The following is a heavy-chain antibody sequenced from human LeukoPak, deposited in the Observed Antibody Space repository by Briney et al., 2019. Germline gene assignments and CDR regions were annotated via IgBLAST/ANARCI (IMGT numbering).Heavy chain of an antibody. Sequence: ASVKVSCKASGYTFTSYGISWVRQAPGQGLEWMGWISAYNGNTNYAQKLQGRVTMTTDTSTSTAYMELRSLRSDDTAVYYCARDRWSSTSRRFDYYGMGVWGQGTTVTVSS. V-gene: IGHV1-18*01. CDR3: ARDRWSSTSRRFDYYGMGV. D-gene: IGHD2-2*01. CDR2: ISAYNGNT. CDR1: GYTFTSYG. J-gene: IGHJ6*02.